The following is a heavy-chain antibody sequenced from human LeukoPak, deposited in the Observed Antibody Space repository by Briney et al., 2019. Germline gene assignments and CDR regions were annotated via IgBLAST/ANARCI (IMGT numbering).Heavy chain of an antibody. D-gene: IGHD3-10*01. Sequence: GGSLRLSCAASGFTFSSYWMHWVRQAPGKGLVWVSRINSDGSSTSYADSVKGRFTISRDNAKNTLYLQMNSLRAEDTAVCYCARFSYYGSGTTDWGQGTLVTVSS. J-gene: IGHJ4*02. CDR1: GFTFSSYW. CDR2: INSDGSST. CDR3: ARFSYYGSGTTD. V-gene: IGHV3-74*01.